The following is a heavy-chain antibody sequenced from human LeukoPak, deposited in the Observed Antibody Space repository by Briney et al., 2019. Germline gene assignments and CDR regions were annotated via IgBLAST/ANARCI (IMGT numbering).Heavy chain of an antibody. CDR2: IFYSGTT. CDR3: ARGGTVVNGFDY. J-gene: IGHJ4*02. CDR1: GGSINSYY. Sequence: SETLSLTCTVSGGSINSYYWSWIRRPPGKGLEWIGYIFYSGTTNYNPSLKSRVTISVDTSQNQSSLKLSSVTAADTAVYYCARGGTVVNGFDYWGLGTLVTVSS. V-gene: IGHV4-59*01. D-gene: IGHD4-23*01.